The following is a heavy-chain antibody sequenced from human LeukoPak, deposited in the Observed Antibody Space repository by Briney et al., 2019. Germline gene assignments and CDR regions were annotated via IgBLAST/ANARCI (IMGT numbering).Heavy chain of an antibody. J-gene: IGHJ4*02. CDR2: ISGSSSTI. CDR3: AKSLTFEDYTNLPFDF. Sequence: GGSLRLSCAVSGFTFSSYSMTWVRQAPGKGLEWVSYISGSSSTIYYAESVKGRFTISRDNAKNSLYLQMNSLRAEDTAVYYCAKSLTFEDYTNLPFDFWGQGILVTVSS. V-gene: IGHV3-48*01. D-gene: IGHD3-16*01. CDR1: GFTFSSYS.